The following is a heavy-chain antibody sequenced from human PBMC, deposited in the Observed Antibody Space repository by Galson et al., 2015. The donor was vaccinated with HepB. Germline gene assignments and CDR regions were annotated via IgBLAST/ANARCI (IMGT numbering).Heavy chain of an antibody. J-gene: IGHJ5*02. V-gene: IGHV5-51*01. CDR1: GYGFTNYW. Sequence: QSGAEVKKPGESLKISCKASGYGFTNYWIAWVRQMPGKGLEWMGIIYPGDSDTRYSPSFQGQVTISADKSISTAYLQWSSLKASDTAMYYCARHPATVSRGWFDPWGQGTLVTVSS. D-gene: IGHD4-11*01. CDR3: ARHPATVSRGWFDP. CDR2: IYPGDSDT.